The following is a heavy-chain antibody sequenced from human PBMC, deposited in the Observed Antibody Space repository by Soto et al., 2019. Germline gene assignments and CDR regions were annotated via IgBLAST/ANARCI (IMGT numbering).Heavy chain of an antibody. CDR2: IYPGDSDT. CDR3: ARHGLGYCSGGSCRDYYYYGMDV. J-gene: IGHJ6*02. D-gene: IGHD2-15*01. CDR1: GYSFTSYW. Sequence: GESLKISCKGSGYSFTSYWIVWVRQMTGKGLEWMGIIYPGDSDTRYSPSFQGQVTISADKSISTAYLQWSSLKASDTAMYYCARHGLGYCSGGSCRDYYYYGMDVWGQGTTVTVSS. V-gene: IGHV5-51*01.